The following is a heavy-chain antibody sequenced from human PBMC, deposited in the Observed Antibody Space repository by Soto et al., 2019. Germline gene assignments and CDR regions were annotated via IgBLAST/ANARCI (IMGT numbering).Heavy chain of an antibody. J-gene: IGHJ6*02. Sequence: PSETLSLTCAVYGGSFSGYYWSWIRQPPGKGLEWIGEINHSGSTNYNPSLKSRVTISVDTSKNQFSLKLSSVTAADTAVYYCARGRGYSNYPGGYYYYYGMDVWGQGTTVTVSS. CDR2: INHSGST. CDR1: GGSFSGYY. D-gene: IGHD4-4*01. V-gene: IGHV4-34*01. CDR3: ARGRGYSNYPGGYYYYYGMDV.